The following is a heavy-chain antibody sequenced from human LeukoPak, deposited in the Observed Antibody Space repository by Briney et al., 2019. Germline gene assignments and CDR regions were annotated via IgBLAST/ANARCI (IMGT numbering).Heavy chain of an antibody. D-gene: IGHD6-19*01. CDR3: ARVGSGSFDY. CDR2: SYDSGST. Sequence: PSETLSLTCTVSGGSISTYYWSWIRQPPGMGLEWIGYSYDSGSTYCNPSLKTRVTISVDTSKNQFSLELSSVTAADTAVYYCARVGSGSFDYWGQGTLVTVSS. CDR1: GGSISTYY. V-gene: IGHV4-59*01. J-gene: IGHJ4*02.